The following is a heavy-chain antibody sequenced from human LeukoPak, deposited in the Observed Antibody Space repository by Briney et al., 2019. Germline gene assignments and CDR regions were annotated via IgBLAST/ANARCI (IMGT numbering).Heavy chain of an antibody. CDR3: ARNILFAFDI. J-gene: IGHJ3*02. Sequence: GRSLRLSCAASGLTVSSSYMSWVRQAPGKGLEWVSIIYNDGSTYYAASMKGRFTISRDNPKNTLYLQVNSLRAEDTAMYYCARNILFAFDIWGQGTMVTVSS. CDR1: GLTVSSSY. V-gene: IGHV3-53*01. CDR2: IYNDGST.